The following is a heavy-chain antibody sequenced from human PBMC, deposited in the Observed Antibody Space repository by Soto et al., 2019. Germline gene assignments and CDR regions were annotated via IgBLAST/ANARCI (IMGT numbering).Heavy chain of an antibody. Sequence: GGSLRRSEEAPGVKVCSYRMHRDHQAKDKGLEWVAVIWYDVSNKYYADSVKGRFTISRDNSKNTLYLQMNSLRADDTAVYYCARDSLPYYYGMDVWGQGSTVIVSS. CDR3: ARDSLPYYYGMDV. V-gene: IGHV3-33*01. CDR1: GVKVCSYR. CDR2: IWYDVSNK. J-gene: IGHJ6*02.